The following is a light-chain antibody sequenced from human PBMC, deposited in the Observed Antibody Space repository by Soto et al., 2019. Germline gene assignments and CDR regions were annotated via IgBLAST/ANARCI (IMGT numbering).Light chain of an antibody. Sequence: QSVLTQHRSVSGSPGQSVTISCTGTSSDVGGYYYISWYQHHPGKAPKLMIYDVTKRPSGVPDRFSGSKSGVTASLTISGLQAEDEADYYCCSYAGTYTFYVFGSGTKVTVL. CDR2: DVT. J-gene: IGLJ1*01. V-gene: IGLV2-11*01. CDR1: SSDVGGYYY. CDR3: CSYAGTYTFYV.